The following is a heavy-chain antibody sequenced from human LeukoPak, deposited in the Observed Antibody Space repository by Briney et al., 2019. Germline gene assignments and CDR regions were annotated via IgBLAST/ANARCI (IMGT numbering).Heavy chain of an antibody. J-gene: IGHJ4*02. V-gene: IGHV4-4*02. CDR2: IYHSGST. D-gene: IGHD5-12*01. CDR3: ARDPLASLQFWLRGYFDY. Sequence: PSGTLSLTCAVSGGSISSSNWWSWVRQPPGKGLEWIGEIYHSGSTNYNPSLKSRVTISIDTSKNQFSLRLSSVTAADTATYYCARDPLASLQFWLRGYFDYWGQGTLVTVSS. CDR1: GGSISSSNW.